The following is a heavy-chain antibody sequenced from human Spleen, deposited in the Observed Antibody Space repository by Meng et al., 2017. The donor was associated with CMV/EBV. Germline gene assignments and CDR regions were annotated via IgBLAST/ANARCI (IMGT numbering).Heavy chain of an antibody. D-gene: IGHD5-24*01. CDR2: IGAGLGTI. CDR3: ARLDGDGYNLNWFDP. V-gene: IGHV3-48*04. J-gene: IGHJ5*02. Sequence: LSLTCAASGFTFSDYSMNWVRQAPGKGLEWVAYIGAGLGTIYYADSVKDRFTISRDNAKSSLYLQLSGLRAEDTAVYYCARLDGDGYNLNWFDPWGQGTLVTVSS. CDR1: GFTFSDYS.